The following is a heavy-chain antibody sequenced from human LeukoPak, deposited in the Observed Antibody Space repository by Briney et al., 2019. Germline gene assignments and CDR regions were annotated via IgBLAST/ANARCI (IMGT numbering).Heavy chain of an antibody. Sequence: GGSLRLSCVASGFNFDDHTMHWVRQAPGKGLEWVSLINGDGGSTYFADSVKGRFTISRDNSKNSLFLQMNSLRTEDSALYYCAKGHGEQNHLLLDNWGQRTLVTAAS. D-gene: IGHD2-2*01. J-gene: IGHJ4*02. CDR1: GFNFDDHT. V-gene: IGHV3-43*01. CDR3: AKGHGEQNHLLLDN. CDR2: INGDGGST.